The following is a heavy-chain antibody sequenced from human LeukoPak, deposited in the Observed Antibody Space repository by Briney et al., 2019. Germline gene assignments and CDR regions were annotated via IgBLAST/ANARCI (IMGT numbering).Heavy chain of an antibody. CDR3: ARDHAADIVATGEDY. V-gene: IGHV3-30-3*01. CDR2: ISYDGHYK. J-gene: IGHJ4*02. Sequence: PGGSLRLSCSASGFTFSRNAMHWVRQAPGNGLKWVAVISYDGHYKYYADSVKGRFTISRDNSRNTLYLQMNSLRGEDTAVYYCARDHAADIVATGEDYWGQGTLVTVSS. D-gene: IGHD5-12*01. CDR1: GFTFSRNA.